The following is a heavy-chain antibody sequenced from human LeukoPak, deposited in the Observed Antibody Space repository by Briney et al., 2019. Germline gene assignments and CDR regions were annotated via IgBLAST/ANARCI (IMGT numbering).Heavy chain of an antibody. V-gene: IGHV4-31*11. D-gene: IGHD6-6*01. CDR2: IYSSGST. CDR1: GGSISSGGYS. J-gene: IGHJ5*02. CDR3: VRFRTSYLGLIDP. Sequence: PSETLSLTCAVSGGSISSGGYSWSWIRQPPGKGLEWIGYIYSSGSTYYNPSLKSRVTISGDTSKNQFSLRLSSVTAADTAVYYCVRFRTSYLGLIDPWGQGTLVTVSS.